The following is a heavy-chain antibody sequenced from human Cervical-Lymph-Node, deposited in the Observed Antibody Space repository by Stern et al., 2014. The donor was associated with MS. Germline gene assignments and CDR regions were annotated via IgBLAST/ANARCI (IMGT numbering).Heavy chain of an antibody. CDR1: GFTFSNYG. J-gene: IGHJ4*02. CDR3: AKERRPNGESYTHLDY. V-gene: IGHV3-30*18. CDR2: ISYEGSTK. Sequence: VHLVESGGGVVQPGRSLRLSCAASGFTFSNYGMQWLRQAPGKGLEWVAVISYEGSTKYYVDSVKGRFTISRDDSKNTLYLQMNSLRDEDTAVYYCAKERRPNGESYTHLDYWGQGTLGTVSS. D-gene: IGHD2-8*01.